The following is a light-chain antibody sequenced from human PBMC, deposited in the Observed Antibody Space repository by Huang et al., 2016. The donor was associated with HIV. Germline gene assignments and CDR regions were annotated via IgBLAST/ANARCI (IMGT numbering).Light chain of an antibody. CDR2: AAS. V-gene: IGKV1-27*01. CDR3: QKYDSAPLT. Sequence: DIQMTQSPSSLSASVGDRVTITCRASQGIKIYLAWYQQKPGTVPKLLIYAASTLQSGVPARFSGSGSETDFILTISGLQPEDVATYYCQKYDSAPLTFGGGTKVEIK. J-gene: IGKJ4*01. CDR1: QGIKIY.